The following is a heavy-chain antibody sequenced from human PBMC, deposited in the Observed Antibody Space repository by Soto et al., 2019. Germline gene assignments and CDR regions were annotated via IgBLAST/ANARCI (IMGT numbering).Heavy chain of an antibody. D-gene: IGHD5-12*01. Sequence: GASVKVSCKASGYTFTSYYMHLVRQAPGQGLEWMGIINPSGGSTSYAQKFQGRVTMTRDTSTSTVYMELSSLRSEDTAVYYCARIFYLTEYSGSHDDAFDIWGQGTMVTVSS. V-gene: IGHV1-46*03. J-gene: IGHJ3*02. CDR3: ARIFYLTEYSGSHDDAFDI. CDR1: GYTFTSYY. CDR2: INPSGGST.